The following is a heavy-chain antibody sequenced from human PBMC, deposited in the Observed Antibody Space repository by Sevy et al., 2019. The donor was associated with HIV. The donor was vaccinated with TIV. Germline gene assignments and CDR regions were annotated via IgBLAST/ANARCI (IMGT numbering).Heavy chain of an antibody. CDR3: AKDVVAVIGDAFDV. CDR1: GFPFSGYA. V-gene: IGHV3-23*01. J-gene: IGHJ3*01. Sequence: GGSLRLSCAASGFPFSGYAMNWVRQGPGKGLEWVSATGGRGGATYYADSVKGRFTISRDNSKNTLYLQMDSLRAEDTAVYCWAKDVVAVIGDAFDVWGQGTMVTVSS. CDR2: TGGRGGAT. D-gene: IGHD2-15*01.